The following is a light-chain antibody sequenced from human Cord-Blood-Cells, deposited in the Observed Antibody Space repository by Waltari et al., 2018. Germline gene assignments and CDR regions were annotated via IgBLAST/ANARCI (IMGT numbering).Light chain of an antibody. CDR3: AAWDDSLNGLV. V-gene: IGLV1-44*01. J-gene: IGLJ2*01. CDR1: RSHLGSTP. Sequence: QSVLTQPPPASGPPGQRVPISRSGSRSHLGSTPANWFQQLPGTAPKLLIYSNNQRPSGVPDRFSGSKSGTSASLAISGLQSEDEADYYCAAWDDSLNGLVFGGGTKLTVL. CDR2: SNN.